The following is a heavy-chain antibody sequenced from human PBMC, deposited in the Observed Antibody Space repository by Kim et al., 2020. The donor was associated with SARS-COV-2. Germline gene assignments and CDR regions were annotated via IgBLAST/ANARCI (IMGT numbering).Heavy chain of an antibody. Sequence: SETLSLTCTVSGGSISSSYWSWIRQPPGKRLEWIGYLYYSGSNNYNPSLRSRVTISADTSKNQFSLRLSSVTAADTPLYSCARDGLGWSSFAYWGQGTLV. CDR2: LYYSGSN. CDR3: ARDGLGWSSFAY. V-gene: IGHV4-59*01. J-gene: IGHJ4*02. CDR1: GGSISSSY. D-gene: IGHD4-17*01.